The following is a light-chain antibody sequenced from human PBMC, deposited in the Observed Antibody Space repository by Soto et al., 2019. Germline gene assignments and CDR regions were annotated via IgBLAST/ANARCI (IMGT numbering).Light chain of an antibody. CDR1: QGIRND. V-gene: IGKV1-6*01. J-gene: IGKJ1*01. CDR2: KAS. Sequence: AIQMTQSPSSLSASVVDRVTITCRASQGIRNDLGWYQQKPGKAPQLLIEKASTLESGVPSRFSGSGSGTEFTLTISSLQPDDFATYYCQQYKTYSGTFGQGTKVDIK. CDR3: QQYKTYSGT.